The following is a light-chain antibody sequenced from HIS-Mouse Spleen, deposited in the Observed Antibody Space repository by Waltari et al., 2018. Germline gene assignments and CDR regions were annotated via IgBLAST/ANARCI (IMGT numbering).Light chain of an antibody. CDR3: SSYTSSSFNVV. J-gene: IGLJ2*01. V-gene: IGLV2-14*03. Sequence: QSALTQPASVSGSPGQSITISCTGTSRDVGGYTYVPWYQQHPGKAPKPMIYDVSNRPSGVSNRFSGSKSGNTASLTISGLQAEDEADYYCSSYTSSSFNVVFGGGTKLTVL. CDR2: DVS. CDR1: SRDVGGYTY.